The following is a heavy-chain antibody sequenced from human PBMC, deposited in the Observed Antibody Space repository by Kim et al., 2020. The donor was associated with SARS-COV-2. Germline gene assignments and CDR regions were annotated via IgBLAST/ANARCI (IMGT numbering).Heavy chain of an antibody. CDR3: AGGVIAAAGTSGLDYYYYYGMDV. D-gene: IGHD6-13*01. CDR1: GYTFTSYG. Sequence: ASVKVSCKASGYTFTSYGISWVRQAPGQGLEWMGWISAYNGNTNYAQKLQGRVTMTTDTSTSTAYMELRSLRSDDTAVYYCAGGVIAAAGTSGLDYYYYYGMDVWGQGTTVTVSS. V-gene: IGHV1-18*04. J-gene: IGHJ6*02. CDR2: ISAYNGNT.